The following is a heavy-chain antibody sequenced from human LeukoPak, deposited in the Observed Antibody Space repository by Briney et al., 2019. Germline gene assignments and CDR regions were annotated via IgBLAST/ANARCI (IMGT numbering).Heavy chain of an antibody. CDR2: IKSKADSETI. CDR3: STLTSRGLSDS. Sequence: GGSLRLSCAASGFTFTNAWMNWVRQAPGKGLEWVGRIKSKADSETIDYAAPVKGRFTFSRDDSKNMLYLQMNSLKSEDTAVYYCSTLTSRGLSDSWGQGTLVTVSS. J-gene: IGHJ4*02. D-gene: IGHD1-20*01. CDR1: GFTFTNAW. V-gene: IGHV3-15*07.